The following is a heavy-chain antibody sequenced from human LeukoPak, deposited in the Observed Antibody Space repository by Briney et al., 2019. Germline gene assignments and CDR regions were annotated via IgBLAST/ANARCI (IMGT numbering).Heavy chain of an antibody. CDR1: GFTFSSYG. D-gene: IGHD6-19*01. J-gene: IGHJ6*02. Sequence: GGSLRLSCAASGFTFSSYGVHWVRQAPGKGLEWVAVIWYDGSNKYYADSVKGRFTISRDNSKNTLYLQMNSLRAEDTAVYYCARERTEQWLEPFWYYYGMDVWGQGTTVTVSS. CDR2: IWYDGSNK. V-gene: IGHV3-33*01. CDR3: ARERTEQWLEPFWYYYGMDV.